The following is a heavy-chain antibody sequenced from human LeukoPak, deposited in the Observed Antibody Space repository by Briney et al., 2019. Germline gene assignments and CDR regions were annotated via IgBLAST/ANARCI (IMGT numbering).Heavy chain of an antibody. Sequence: GASVKVSCKVSGYTLTELSMHWVRQAPGKGLEWMGGFDPEDGETIYAQKFQGRVTMTEDTSTDTAYMELSSLRSEDTAVYYCATFTLEMATIKPFDIWGQGTMVTVSS. D-gene: IGHD5-24*01. CDR2: FDPEDGET. J-gene: IGHJ3*02. CDR3: ATFTLEMATIKPFDI. V-gene: IGHV1-24*01. CDR1: GYTLTELS.